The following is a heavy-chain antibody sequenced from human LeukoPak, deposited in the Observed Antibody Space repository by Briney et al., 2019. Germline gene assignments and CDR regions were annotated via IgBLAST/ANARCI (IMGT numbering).Heavy chain of an antibody. CDR2: IIPILGIA. J-gene: IGHJ4*02. V-gene: IGHV1-69*04. CDR3: ARSQSGYSSGWCDY. Sequence: SVKVSCKASGGTFSSYAISWVRQAPGQGLEWMGRIIPILGIANYAQKFQGRVTITADKSTSTAYVELSSLRSEDTAVYYCARSQSGYSSGWCDYWGQGTLVTVSS. CDR1: GGTFSSYA. D-gene: IGHD6-19*01.